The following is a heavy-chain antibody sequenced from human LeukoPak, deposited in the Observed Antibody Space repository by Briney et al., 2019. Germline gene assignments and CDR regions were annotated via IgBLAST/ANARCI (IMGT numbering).Heavy chain of an antibody. CDR2: INAGNGNT. D-gene: IGHD2-15*01. V-gene: IGHV1-3*01. J-gene: IGHJ6*02. CDR3: ARDLVAATIYYYYYYGMDV. Sequence: ASVKVSCKASGYTFTSYAMHWVRQAPGQRLEWMGWINAGNGNTKYSQKFQGRVTITRDTSASTAYMELSSLRSEDTAVYYCARDLVAATIYYYYYYGMDVWGQGTTVTVSS. CDR1: GYTFTSYA.